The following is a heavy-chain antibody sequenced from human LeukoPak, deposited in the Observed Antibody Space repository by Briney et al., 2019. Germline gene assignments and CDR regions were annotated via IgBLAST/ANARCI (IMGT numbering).Heavy chain of an antibody. Sequence: ASVKASCKASGGTFSSYAISWVRQAPGQGLEWMGRIIPILGIANYAQKFQGRVTITADKSTSTAYMELSSLRSEDTAVYYCARTDTAMVNSDYWGQGTLVTVSS. CDR2: IIPILGIA. CDR1: GGTFSSYA. D-gene: IGHD5-18*01. J-gene: IGHJ4*02. V-gene: IGHV1-69*04. CDR3: ARTDTAMVNSDY.